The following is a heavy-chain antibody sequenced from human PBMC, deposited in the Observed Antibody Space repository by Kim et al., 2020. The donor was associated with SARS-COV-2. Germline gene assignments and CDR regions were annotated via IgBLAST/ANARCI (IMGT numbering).Heavy chain of an antibody. Sequence: SETLSLTCTVSGGSISSSSYYWGWIRQPPGKGLEWIGSIYYSGSTYYNPSLKSRVTISVDTSKNQFSLKLSSVTAADTAVYYCASRVDTAMELYYYYGMDVWGQGTTVTVSS. J-gene: IGHJ6*02. D-gene: IGHD5-18*01. V-gene: IGHV4-39*01. CDR1: GGSISSSSYY. CDR3: ASRVDTAMELYYYYGMDV. CDR2: IYYSGST.